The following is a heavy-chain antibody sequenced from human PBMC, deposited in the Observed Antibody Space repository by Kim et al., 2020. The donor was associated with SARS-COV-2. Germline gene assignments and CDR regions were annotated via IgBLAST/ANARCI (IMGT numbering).Heavy chain of an antibody. J-gene: IGHJ6*02. D-gene: IGHD3-22*01. Sequence: ASVKVSCKASGYTFTGYYMHWVRQAPGQGLEWMGWINPNSGGTNYAQKFQGRVTMTRDTSISTAYMELSRLRSDDTAVYYCARDYYDSSGYYNGYYYYYGMDVWGQGTTVTVSS. V-gene: IGHV1-2*02. CDR2: INPNSGGT. CDR1: GYTFTGYY. CDR3: ARDYYDSSGYYNGYYYYYGMDV.